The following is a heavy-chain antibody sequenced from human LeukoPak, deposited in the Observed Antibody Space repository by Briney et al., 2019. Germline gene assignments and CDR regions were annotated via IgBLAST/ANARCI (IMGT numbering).Heavy chain of an antibody. CDR2: IYTSGST. V-gene: IGHV4-4*07. CDR1: GGSISTYY. Sequence: SETLSLICTVSGGSISTYYWSWIRQSAGKGLEWIGRIYTSGSTDCNPSLKSRVTMSVDTSKNQLSLKLSSVTAADTAVYYCASRRCSTTCPEDYWGQGTLVTVSS. J-gene: IGHJ4*02. D-gene: IGHD2-2*01. CDR3: ASRRCSTTCPEDY.